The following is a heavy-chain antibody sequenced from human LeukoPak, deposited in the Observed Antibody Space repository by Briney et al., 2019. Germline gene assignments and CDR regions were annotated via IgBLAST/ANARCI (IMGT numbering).Heavy chain of an antibody. Sequence: PSETLSLTCTVSGGSISSGGYYWSWIRQHPGKGLEWIGYIYYSGSTYYNPSLKSRVTISVDTSKNQFSLKLSCVPAGETPVYSCARPFGSGGGNGGLTESDPWGQGTLVTASP. CDR3: ARPFGSGGGNGGLTESDP. CDR1: GGSISSGGYY. CDR2: IYYSGST. J-gene: IGHJ5*02. V-gene: IGHV4-31*03. D-gene: IGHD3-16*01.